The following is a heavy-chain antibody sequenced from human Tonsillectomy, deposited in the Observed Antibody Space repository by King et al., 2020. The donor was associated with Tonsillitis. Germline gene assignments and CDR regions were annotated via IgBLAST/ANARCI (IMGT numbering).Heavy chain of an antibody. Sequence: QLVQSGGGLVQPGGSLRLSCAASGFTFNNYCMSWVRQAPGKGLEWVANINQDGSEKSYVDSVKGRFTISRDNAKSSLYLQMNSLRTEDTAVYYCASVIGRPGDAFDLWGQGSLVTVSS. J-gene: IGHJ3*01. D-gene: IGHD3-22*01. CDR1: GFTFNNYC. V-gene: IGHV3-7*01. CDR3: ASVIGRPGDAFDL. CDR2: INQDGSEK.